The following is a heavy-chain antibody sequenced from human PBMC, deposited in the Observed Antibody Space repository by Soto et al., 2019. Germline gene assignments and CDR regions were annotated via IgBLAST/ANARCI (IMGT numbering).Heavy chain of an antibody. CDR2: IIPIFGTV. CDR1: GGTFSNYA. J-gene: IGHJ5*02. V-gene: IGHV1-69*06. D-gene: IGHD3-16*01. CDR3: AKFDPLGELLWFDP. Sequence: QEQLVQSGAEVKKPGSSVKVSCRASGGTFSNYAISWVRQAPGRGLEWVGGIIPIFGTVVYAQNLQGRVTITADNSTRMAYMELSGIRSDDTAVYYCAKFDPLGELLWFDPWGQGTLVTVSS.